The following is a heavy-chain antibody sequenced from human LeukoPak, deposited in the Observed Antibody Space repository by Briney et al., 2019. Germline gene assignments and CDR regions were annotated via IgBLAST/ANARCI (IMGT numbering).Heavy chain of an antibody. CDR1: GGSFSGYY. CDR2: INHSGST. CDR3: ARGGPRWLQLLPYYYYGMDV. D-gene: IGHD5-24*01. V-gene: IGHV4-34*01. J-gene: IGHJ6*02. Sequence: SETLSLTCAVYGGSFSGYYWSWIRQPPGRGLEWIGEINHSGSTNYNPSLKSRVTISVDTSKNQFSLKLSSVTAADTAVYYCARGGPRWLQLLPYYYYGMDVWGQGTTVTVSS.